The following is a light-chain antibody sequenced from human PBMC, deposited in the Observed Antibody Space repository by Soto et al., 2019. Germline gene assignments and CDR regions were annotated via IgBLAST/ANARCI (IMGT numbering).Light chain of an antibody. Sequence: ETVMTQSPGTLSVSLGERSTLSCRASQSVSIHLAWYQQKPGQAPRLLIYDISTRATGIPARFSGSGSGTEFTLTISSLQSEDFAVYYCQQSSNWPPINFGQGTRLEIK. V-gene: IGKV3-15*01. CDR1: QSVSIH. J-gene: IGKJ5*01. CDR2: DIS. CDR3: QQSSNWPPIN.